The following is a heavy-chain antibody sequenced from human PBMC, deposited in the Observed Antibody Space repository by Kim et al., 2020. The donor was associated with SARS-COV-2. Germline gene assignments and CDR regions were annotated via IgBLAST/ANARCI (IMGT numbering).Heavy chain of an antibody. CDR2: INPSGGTT. J-gene: IGHJ6*02. Sequence: ASVKVSCKASGYTFTMYYIHWVRQAPGQGLEWMGRINPSGGTTIYAQKFQGRVTMTRDMSTSTVYMELSSLRCEDTAVYYCARVAATGSGGMDVWGQGTTVTVSS. D-gene: IGHD6-13*01. CDR1: GYTFTMYY. V-gene: IGHV1-46*01. CDR3: ARVAATGSGGMDV.